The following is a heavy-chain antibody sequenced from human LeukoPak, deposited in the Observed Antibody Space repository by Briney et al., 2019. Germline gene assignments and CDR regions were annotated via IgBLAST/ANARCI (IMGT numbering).Heavy chain of an antibody. CDR2: ISPSGSSK. CDR1: GFTFSSYE. D-gene: IGHD2-15*01. CDR3: ARGGHCSDVICYSYNAFDI. Sequence: GRSLRLSCAASGFTFSSYEMNWVRQAPGKGLEWGSYISPSGSSKYYADSVKGRFTISRDNAKNSLYLQMNNLRPEDTAVYYCARGGHCSDVICYSYNAFDIWGQGTMVTVTS. V-gene: IGHV3-48*03. J-gene: IGHJ3*02.